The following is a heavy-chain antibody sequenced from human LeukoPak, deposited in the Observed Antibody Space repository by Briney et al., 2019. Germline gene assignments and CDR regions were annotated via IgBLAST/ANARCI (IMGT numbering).Heavy chain of an antibody. V-gene: IGHV3-33*01. D-gene: IGHD3-22*01. Sequence: GGSLRLSCAASGSTFSSYGMHWVRQAPGKGLEWVAVIWYDGSNKYYADSVKGRFTISRDNSKNTLYLQMNSLRAEDTAVYYCARDRNYYDSSGYAAYWGQGTLVTVSS. J-gene: IGHJ4*02. CDR1: GSTFSSYG. CDR2: IWYDGSNK. CDR3: ARDRNYYDSSGYAAY.